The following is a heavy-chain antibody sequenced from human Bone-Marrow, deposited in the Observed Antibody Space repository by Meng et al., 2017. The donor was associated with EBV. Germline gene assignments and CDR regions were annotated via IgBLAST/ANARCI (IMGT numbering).Heavy chain of an antibody. Sequence: QVQLQESGPGLCKPSETLSLTCTVSGGSLSNYYWNWIRQPPGKGLEWIGHIYYNGRTNYNPSLKSRVTISIDTSKNQFSLKLNSVTAADTAVYYCARDLQLNNWGQGILVTVSS. CDR1: GGSLSNYY. D-gene: IGHD1-1*01. CDR3: ARDLQLNN. CDR2: IYYNGRT. J-gene: IGHJ4*02. V-gene: IGHV4-59*01.